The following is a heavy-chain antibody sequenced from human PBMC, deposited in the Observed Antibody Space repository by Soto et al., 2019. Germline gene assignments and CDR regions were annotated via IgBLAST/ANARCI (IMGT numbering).Heavy chain of an antibody. J-gene: IGHJ4*02. V-gene: IGHV3-23*01. D-gene: IGHD6-6*01. CDR2: IIDSGGST. Sequence: SLRLSCAASGFTFSSCAMGWVRQAPGKGLEWVSDIIDSGGSTYYADSVKGRFTISRDNAKNTLYLQMNSLRAEDTAVYYCAKGLFDYSSSALQKNYFDYWGQGTLVTVSS. CDR1: GFTFSSCA. CDR3: AKGLFDYSSSALQKNYFDY.